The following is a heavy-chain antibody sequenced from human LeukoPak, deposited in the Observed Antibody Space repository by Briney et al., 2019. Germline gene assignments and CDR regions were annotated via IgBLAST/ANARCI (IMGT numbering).Heavy chain of an antibody. CDR1: GGSISSGDYY. J-gene: IGHJ4*02. CDR3: ARVAAGSSWYLDY. Sequence: SETLSLTCTVSGGSISSGDYYWSWIRQPPGKGLEWIGYIYYSGSTYYNPSLKSRVTISVDTSKNQFSLKLSSVTAADTAVYYCARVAAGSSWYLDYWGQGTLVTVSS. V-gene: IGHV4-30-4*02. CDR2: IYYSGST. D-gene: IGHD6-13*01.